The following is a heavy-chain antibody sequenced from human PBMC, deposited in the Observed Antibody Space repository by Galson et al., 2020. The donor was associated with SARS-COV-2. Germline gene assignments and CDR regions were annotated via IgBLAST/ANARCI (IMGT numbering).Heavy chain of an antibody. Sequence: GGSLRLSCAASGFAFSNYAMTWVRQTPGKGLEWVSTITAGGIMIWYADSVKGRFTISRDNSKNTLYLQMNSLRAEDAALYYCARDGNYPHDRFDCWGQGTLVTVSS. CDR2: ITAGGIMI. J-gene: IGHJ4*02. D-gene: IGHD1-7*01. CDR3: ARDGNYPHDRFDC. V-gene: IGHV3-23*01. CDR1: GFAFSNYA.